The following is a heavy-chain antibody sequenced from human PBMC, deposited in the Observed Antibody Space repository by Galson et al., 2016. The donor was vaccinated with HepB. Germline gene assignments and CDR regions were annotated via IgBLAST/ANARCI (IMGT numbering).Heavy chain of an antibody. V-gene: IGHV5-51*01. Sequence: QSGAEVKKPGESLKISCRGSGYTFDSYWIGWVRQMPGKGLEWMGIIYPGDFDIRYSPSFQGQVTISVDKSISTAYLQWSSLTASDTAMYYCARSLTGSCDFLGAIYNYYAMDVWGQGTTVTVS. CDR2: IYPGDFDI. D-gene: IGHD3-3*01. CDR3: ARSLTGSCDFLGAIYNYYAMDV. J-gene: IGHJ6*01. CDR1: GYTFDSYW.